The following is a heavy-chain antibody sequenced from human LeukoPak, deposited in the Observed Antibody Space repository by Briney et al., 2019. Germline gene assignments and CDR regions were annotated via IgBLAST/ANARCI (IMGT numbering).Heavy chain of an antibody. CDR1: GFTFSSYW. J-gene: IGHJ6*03. D-gene: IGHD1-26*01. CDR2: IKQDGSEK. CDR3: ARVTSQWELLSYYYYMDV. V-gene: IGHV3-7*03. Sequence: GGSLRLSCAASGFTFSSYWMSWVRQAPGKELEWVANIKQDGSEKYYVDSVKGRFTISRDNAKNSLYLQMNSLRAEDTAVYYCARVTSQWELLSYYYYMDVWGKGTTVTISS.